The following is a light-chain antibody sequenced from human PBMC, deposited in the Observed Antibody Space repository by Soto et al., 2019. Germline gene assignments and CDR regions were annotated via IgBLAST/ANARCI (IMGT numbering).Light chain of an antibody. V-gene: IGKV3-15*01. J-gene: IGKJ5*01. Sequence: DIVMTQTPLSLSVTPVQPSSISFNSSQSVSIKLAWYQQKPGQAPRLLIYDTSTRATGIPARFSGSGSGTEFTLTISSLQSEDFAVYYCQQYNNWPPITFGQGTRLEIK. CDR3: QQYNNWPPIT. CDR2: DTS. CDR1: QSVSIK.